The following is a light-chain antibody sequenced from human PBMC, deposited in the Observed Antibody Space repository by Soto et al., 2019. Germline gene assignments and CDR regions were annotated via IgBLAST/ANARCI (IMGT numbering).Light chain of an antibody. Sequence: QSVLTQPASVSGSPGQSITISCTGTSSDVGGYNYVSWYQQHPGKAPKLMIYEVSNRPSGVSNRFSGSKSGNTASLTISGLQAEDEADYYCSSYTSSSPVVFGGGTNSPS. CDR1: SSDVGGYNY. J-gene: IGLJ2*01. V-gene: IGLV2-14*01. CDR2: EVS. CDR3: SSYTSSSPVV.